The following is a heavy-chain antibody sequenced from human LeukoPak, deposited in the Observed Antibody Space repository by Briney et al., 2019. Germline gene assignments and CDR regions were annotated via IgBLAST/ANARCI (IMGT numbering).Heavy chain of an antibody. V-gene: IGHV4-59*01. J-gene: IGHJ4*02. Sequence: PSETLSLTCTVSGVSISRYYWSWIRQSPGKGLEWIGNIFYSGSTNYNPSFKSRVTISLDTSKNQFSLHLSSVTAADPAVYYCARVNRYCNDYWGQGTLVTVSS. CDR1: GVSISRYY. D-gene: IGHD6-13*01. CDR3: ARVNRYCNDY. CDR2: IFYSGST.